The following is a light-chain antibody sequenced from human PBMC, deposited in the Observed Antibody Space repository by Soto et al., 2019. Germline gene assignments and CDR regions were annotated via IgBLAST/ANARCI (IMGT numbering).Light chain of an antibody. CDR3: NSYTSSSTYV. J-gene: IGLJ1*01. V-gene: IGLV2-14*03. CDR2: DVS. Sequence: QSVLTQPASVPGSPGQSIAISCTGTSSDVGGYNYVTWYQQHPGKAPKLMIYDVSNRPSGVSDRFSGSKSGNTASLTISGLQAEDEGDYYCNSYTSSSTYVFGTGTKVTVL. CDR1: SSDVGGYNY.